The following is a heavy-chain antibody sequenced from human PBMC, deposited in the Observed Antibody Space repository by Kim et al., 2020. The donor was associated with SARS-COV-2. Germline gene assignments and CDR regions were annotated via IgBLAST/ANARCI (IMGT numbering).Heavy chain of an antibody. CDR2: INHSGST. J-gene: IGHJ5*02. Sequence: SETLSLTCAVYGGSFSGYYWSWIRQPPGKGLEWVGEINHSGSTNYNPSLKSRVTISVDTSKSQFSLKLSSVTAADTAVYYCARAPGYSSTWGQGTLVTVSS. CDR3: ARAPGYSST. V-gene: IGHV4-34*01. CDR1: GGSFSGYY. D-gene: IGHD6-13*01.